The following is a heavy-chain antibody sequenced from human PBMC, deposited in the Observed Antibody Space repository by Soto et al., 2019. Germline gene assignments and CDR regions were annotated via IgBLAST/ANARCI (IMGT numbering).Heavy chain of an antibody. D-gene: IGHD2-2*01. J-gene: IGHJ4*02. CDR3: ARDLCTSFYLFSD. CDR1: GFTFSSYG. CDR2: IWYDGSNK. V-gene: IGHV3-33*01. Sequence: QVQLVESGGGVVQPGRSLRLSCAASGFTFSSYGMHWVRQAPGKGLEWVAVIWYDGSNKYYADSVKGRFTISRDNSKNTPYLQMNSLRDEDTAVYYGARDLCTSFYLFSDLGQGTLVTVSS.